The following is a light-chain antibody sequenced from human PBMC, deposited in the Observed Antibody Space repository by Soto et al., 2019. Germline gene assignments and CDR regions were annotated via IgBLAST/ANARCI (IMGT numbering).Light chain of an antibody. V-gene: IGKV1-5*01. CDR3: QQYNSLWT. CDR1: QSISSW. Sequence: ITMTHSPSTLSATVGDRVTITCRASQSISSWLAWYQQKPGKAPKLLIYDASSLESGVPSRFSGSGSGTEFTLTISSLQPDDFATYYCQQYNSLWTFGQGAKVDI. CDR2: DAS. J-gene: IGKJ1*01.